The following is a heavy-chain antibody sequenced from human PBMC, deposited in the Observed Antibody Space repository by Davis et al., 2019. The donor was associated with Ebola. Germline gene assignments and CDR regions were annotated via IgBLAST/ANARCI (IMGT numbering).Heavy chain of an antibody. Sequence: SETLSLTCAVYGESFSGYYWSWLRQPPGKGLEWIGEINHSGSTNYNPSLKSRVTISVDRSKNQFSLKLSSVTAADTAVYYCARVRKMITFGGVIVDPFDYWGQGTLVTVSS. CDR3: ARVRKMITFGGVIVDPFDY. CDR2: INHSGST. CDR1: GESFSGYY. J-gene: IGHJ4*02. V-gene: IGHV4-34*01. D-gene: IGHD3-16*02.